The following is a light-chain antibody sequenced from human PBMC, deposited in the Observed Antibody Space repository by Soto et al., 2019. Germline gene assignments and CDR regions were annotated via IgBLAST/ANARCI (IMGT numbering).Light chain of an antibody. V-gene: IGKV3-11*01. CDR3: QQRSNWPRT. CDR2: DAS. Sequence: EIVMTQSPDTLSASPGERATLSCSASQSVNTNLAWYQQKAGQAPRLLIYDASNRATGIPARFSGSGSGTDFTLTISSLEPEDFAVYYCQQRSNWPRTFGQGTKVDIK. J-gene: IGKJ1*01. CDR1: QSVNTN.